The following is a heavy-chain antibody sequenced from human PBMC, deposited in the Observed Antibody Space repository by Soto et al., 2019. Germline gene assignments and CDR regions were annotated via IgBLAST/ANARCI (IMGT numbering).Heavy chain of an antibody. CDR3: AKERSNGYCSGGSCYSLDY. V-gene: IGHV3-30*18. Sequence: GGSLRLSCAASGFTFSSYGMHWVRQAPGKGLEWVAVISYDGSNKYYADSVKGRFTISRDNSKNTLYLQMNSLRAEDTAVYYCAKERSNGYCSGGSCYSLDYWGQGTLVTVSS. CDR1: GFTFSSYG. CDR2: ISYDGSNK. D-gene: IGHD2-15*01. J-gene: IGHJ4*02.